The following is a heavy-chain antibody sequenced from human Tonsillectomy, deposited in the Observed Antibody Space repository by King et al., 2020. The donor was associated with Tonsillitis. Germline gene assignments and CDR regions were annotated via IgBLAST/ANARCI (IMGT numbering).Heavy chain of an antibody. J-gene: IGHJ4*02. CDR1: GGSISSYY. Sequence: QLQESGPGLVKPSETLSLTCTVSGGSISSYYWSWIRQPPGKGLEWIGYIYYSGSTNYNPSLKSRVTISVDTSKNQFSLTLSSVTAADPAVYYCAGVQKGFGELYGGDFDYWGQGTLVTVSS. V-gene: IGHV4-59*01. D-gene: IGHD3-10*01. CDR2: IYYSGST. CDR3: AGVQKGFGELYGGDFDY.